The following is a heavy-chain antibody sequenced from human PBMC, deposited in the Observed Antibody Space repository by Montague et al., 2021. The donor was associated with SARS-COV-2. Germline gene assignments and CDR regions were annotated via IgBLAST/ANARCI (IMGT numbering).Heavy chain of an antibody. D-gene: IGHD3-16*01. Sequence: PALVKPTQTLTLTCTFSGFSLATSGVGVGRIRQPPGKALEWLGIIYWDDDKRYSPSLRSRLTITKDTSKNQVVLTMTNMDPVDTATYYCAHRPTAHIMIADGGAEDYFDXRGQGTLVTVSS. CDR3: AHRPTAHIMIADGGAEDYFDX. J-gene: IGHJ4*01. CDR1: GFSLATSGVG. CDR2: IYWDDDK. V-gene: IGHV2-5*02.